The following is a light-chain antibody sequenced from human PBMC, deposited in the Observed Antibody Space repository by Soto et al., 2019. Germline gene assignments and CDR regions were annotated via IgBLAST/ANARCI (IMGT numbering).Light chain of an antibody. CDR3: QQLNSYDMYT. CDR2: AAS. V-gene: IGKV1-9*01. CDR1: QGISSY. Sequence: DIQLTQSPSFLSASVGDRVTITCRASQGISSYLAWYQQKPGKAPKLLIYAASTLQSGVPSRFSGSGSGTEFTLTISSLQPEDXXXXXXQQLNSYDMYTFGQGTKLEIK. J-gene: IGKJ2*01.